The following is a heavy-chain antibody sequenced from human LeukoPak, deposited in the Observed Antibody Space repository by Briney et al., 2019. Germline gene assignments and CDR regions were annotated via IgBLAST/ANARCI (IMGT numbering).Heavy chain of an antibody. V-gene: IGHV3-30*04. J-gene: IGHJ3*02. CDR2: ISYDGSNK. CDR1: GFTFSSYA. Sequence: GGSLRLSCAASGFTFSSYAMHWVRQAPGKGLEWVAVISYDGSNKYYADSVKGRFTISRDNSKNTLYLQMNSLRAEDTAVYYCARDRGATVITYAFDIWGQGTMVTVSS. CDR3: ARDRGATVITYAFDI. D-gene: IGHD4-17*01.